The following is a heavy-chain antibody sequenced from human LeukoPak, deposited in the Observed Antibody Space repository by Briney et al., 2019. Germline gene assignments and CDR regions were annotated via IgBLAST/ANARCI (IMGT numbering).Heavy chain of an antibody. CDR1: GFSLSSFW. D-gene: IGHD3-9*01. Sequence: GGSLRLSCVASGFSLSSFWMNWVRQAPGKGLEWVASIKKDGSEKHYVDSVKARFTISRDNAKNSLYLEMNGLRAEDTAVYYCARDRGLRYFDSFDYWGQGALVTVSS. V-gene: IGHV3-7*03. J-gene: IGHJ4*02. CDR2: IKKDGSEK. CDR3: ARDRGLRYFDSFDY.